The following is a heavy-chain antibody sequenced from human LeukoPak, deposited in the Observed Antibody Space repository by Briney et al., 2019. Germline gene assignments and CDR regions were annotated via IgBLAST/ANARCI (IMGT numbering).Heavy chain of an antibody. Sequence: GGSLRLSCAASGFTFSSYGMHWVRQAPGKGLEWVAVISYDGSNKYYADSVKGRFTISRDNSKNTLYLQMNSLRAEDTAEYYCAKDCGGDCYLDYWGQGTLVTVSS. D-gene: IGHD2-21*02. CDR3: AKDCGGDCYLDY. CDR1: GFTFSSYG. CDR2: ISYDGSNK. J-gene: IGHJ4*02. V-gene: IGHV3-30*18.